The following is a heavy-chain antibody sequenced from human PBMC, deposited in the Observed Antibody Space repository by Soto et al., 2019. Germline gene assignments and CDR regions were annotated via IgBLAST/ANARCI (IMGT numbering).Heavy chain of an antibody. V-gene: IGHV4-39*01. CDR3: ARSWEGRSTYYD. CDR2: VYYSGTS. J-gene: IGHJ4*02. CDR1: DGSISSSTYY. D-gene: IGHD3-3*01. Sequence: PSETLSLTCNVSDGSISSSTYYWGWIRQPPGKGLEWIGNVYYSGTSYYNPSLKSRVTISVDTSKSQFSLKLTSVTAADTAVYYCARSWEGRSTYYDWRQGTVVTVSS.